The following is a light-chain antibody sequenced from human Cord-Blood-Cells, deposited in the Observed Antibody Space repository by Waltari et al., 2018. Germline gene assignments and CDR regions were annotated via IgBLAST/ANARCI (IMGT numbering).Light chain of an antibody. Sequence: QSALTQPASVSGSPGQSITIPCTGTSSDGGGYNYVPWYQQHPGKAPKLMIYEVSNRPSGVSNRFSGSKSGNTASLTISGLQAEDEADYYCSSYTSSSTLVVFGGGTKLTVL. J-gene: IGLJ2*01. CDR1: SSDGGGYNY. CDR2: EVS. V-gene: IGLV2-14*01. CDR3: SSYTSSSTLVV.